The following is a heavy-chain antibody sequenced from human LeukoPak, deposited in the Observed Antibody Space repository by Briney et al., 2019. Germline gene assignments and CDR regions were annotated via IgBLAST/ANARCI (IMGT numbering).Heavy chain of an antibody. D-gene: IGHD3-9*01. CDR3: ARSGVLRYFDWYDY. Sequence: GASVKVSCKASGYTFTSYYMHWVRQAPGQGLEWMGIINPSGGSTSYAKKFQGGDTMTRDTSTSTVYMELSSLRSEDTAVYYCARSGVLRYFDWYDYWGQGTLVTVSS. J-gene: IGHJ4*02. CDR1: GYTFTSYY. V-gene: IGHV1-46*01. CDR2: INPSGGST.